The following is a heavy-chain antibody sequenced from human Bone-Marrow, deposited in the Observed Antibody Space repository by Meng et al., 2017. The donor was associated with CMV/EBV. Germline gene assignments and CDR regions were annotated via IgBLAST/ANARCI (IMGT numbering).Heavy chain of an antibody. J-gene: IGHJ6*02. CDR2: IYYSGST. D-gene: IGHD3-3*01. Sequence: SETLSLTCTVSGGPISSYYWSWIRQPPGKGLEWIGYIYYSGSTNYNPSLKSRVTISVDTSKNQFSLKLSSVTAADTAVYYCARGDFWSGYYTNYYYYGMDVWGQGTTVTVSS. CDR1: GGPISSYY. CDR3: ARGDFWSGYYTNYYYYGMDV. V-gene: IGHV4-59*01.